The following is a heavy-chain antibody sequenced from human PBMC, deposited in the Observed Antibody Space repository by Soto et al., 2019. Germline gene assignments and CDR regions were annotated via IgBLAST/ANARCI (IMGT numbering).Heavy chain of an antibody. CDR2: ISYDGSNK. CDR3: AKGYQSLGYCSGGSCYRRELVFDY. V-gene: IGHV3-30*18. CDR1: GFTFSDHY. D-gene: IGHD2-15*01. Sequence: GRSIRLSCAASGFTFSDHYVHWVRQDPGKGLEWVAGISYDGSNKYYADSVKGRFTISRDNSKNTLYLQMNSLRAEDTAVYYCAKGYQSLGYCSGGSCYRRELVFDYWGQGTLVTVSS. J-gene: IGHJ4*02.